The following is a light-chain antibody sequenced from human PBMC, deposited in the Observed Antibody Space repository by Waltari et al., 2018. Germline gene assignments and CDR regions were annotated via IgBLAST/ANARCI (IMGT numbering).Light chain of an antibody. V-gene: IGLV8-61*01. J-gene: IGLJ3*02. CDR3: VLYMDSGVWV. CDR1: SGPVSARFY. Sequence: QTVVTQEPSVAVSSGGTVTLTCALSSGPVSARFYPSWYQQTPGQAPRTLIYRTNTRLFGVPNRFSGSILGNKAALTIAGAQADDEADYYCVLYMDSGVWVFGGGTKLTVL. CDR2: RTN.